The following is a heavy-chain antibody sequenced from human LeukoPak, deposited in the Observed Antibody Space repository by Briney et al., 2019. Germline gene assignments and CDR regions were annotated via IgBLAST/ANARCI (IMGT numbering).Heavy chain of an antibody. D-gene: IGHD5-18*01. CDR3: AKRGYSYGFWFDP. CDR2: IIPLFGTA. CDR1: GGTFSSYA. V-gene: IGHV1-69*13. J-gene: IGHJ5*02. Sequence: SVKVSCTASGGTFSSYAISWVRQAPGQGLEWMGGIIPLFGTANYAQKFQGRVTITADESTNTAYMELSSLRSEDTAVYYCAKRGYSYGFWFDPWGQGTLVTVSS.